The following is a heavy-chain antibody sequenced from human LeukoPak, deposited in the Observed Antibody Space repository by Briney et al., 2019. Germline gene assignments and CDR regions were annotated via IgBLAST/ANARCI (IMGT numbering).Heavy chain of an antibody. V-gene: IGHV3-30-3*01. D-gene: IGHD2-21*01. CDR3: ARGVPPPYVWRGFYYFDY. CDR2: ISFDGSNK. J-gene: IGHJ4*02. Sequence: GGSLRLSCAASGFTFSSYTIHWVRQPPGKGLEWVAVISFDGSNKYYADSVKGRFTISRDNSKNTLYLQMNSLRAEDTAVYYCARGVPPPYVWRGFYYFDYWGQGTLVTVSS. CDR1: GFTFSSYT.